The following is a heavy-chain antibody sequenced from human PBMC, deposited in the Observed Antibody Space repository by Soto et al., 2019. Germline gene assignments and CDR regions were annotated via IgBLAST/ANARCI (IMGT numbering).Heavy chain of an antibody. CDR2: TRNKANSYTT. Sequence: PGGSLRLSCAASGFTFSDHYMDWVRQAPGKGLEWVGRTRNKANSYTTEYAASVKGRFTISRDDSKNSLYLQMNSLKTEDTAVYYCARVVPTTLDYYFDYWGQGTLVTVSS. J-gene: IGHJ4*02. V-gene: IGHV3-72*01. D-gene: IGHD4-17*01. CDR3: ARVVPTTLDYYFDY. CDR1: GFTFSDHY.